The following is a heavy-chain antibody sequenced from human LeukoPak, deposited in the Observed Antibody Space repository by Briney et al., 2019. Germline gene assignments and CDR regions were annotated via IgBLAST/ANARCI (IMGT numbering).Heavy chain of an antibody. Sequence: PSETLSLTCTVSGGSISTYYWSWIRQPPGKGLEWIGYIYYSGSTNYNPSLKSRVTISVDTSKNQFSLKLSSVTAADTAVYYCARGGSSTYCAGDCKLDLWGRGTLVTVSS. CDR2: IYYSGST. J-gene: IGHJ2*01. D-gene: IGHD2-21*02. V-gene: IGHV4-59*01. CDR3: ARGGSSTYCAGDCKLDL. CDR1: GGSISTYY.